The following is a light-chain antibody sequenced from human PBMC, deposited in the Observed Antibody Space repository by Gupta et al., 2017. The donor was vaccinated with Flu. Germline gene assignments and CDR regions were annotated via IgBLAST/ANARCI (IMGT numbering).Light chain of an antibody. J-gene: IGLJ3*02. CDR3: AVWDDRLDAVV. CDR2: RNN. CDR1: SSNIEDNY. V-gene: IGLV1-47*01. Sequence: QSVLTQAPSASGTPGQRVTMSCSGSSSNIEDNYVFWYQQFPGTAPRIIIYRNNQRPSGVPDRFSGSKSGTSASLAISGLRSEDEAEYYCAVWDDRLDAVVFGAGTKLTVL.